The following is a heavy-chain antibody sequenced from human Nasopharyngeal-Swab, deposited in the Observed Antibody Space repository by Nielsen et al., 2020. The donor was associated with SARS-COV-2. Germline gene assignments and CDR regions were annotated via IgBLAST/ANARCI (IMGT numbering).Heavy chain of an antibody. V-gene: IGHV3-74*01. CDR3: AREYYDSSGFDPYYYYYMDV. CDR2: IKSDGSST. CDR1: GFTFSSYS. Sequence: GGSLRLSCAASGFTFSSYSMNWVRQAPGKGLVWVSLIKSDGSSTRYADSVKGRFTISRDNAKNTLYLQMNSLRAEDTAVYYCAREYYDSSGFDPYYYYYMDVWGKGTTVTVSS. J-gene: IGHJ6*03. D-gene: IGHD3-22*01.